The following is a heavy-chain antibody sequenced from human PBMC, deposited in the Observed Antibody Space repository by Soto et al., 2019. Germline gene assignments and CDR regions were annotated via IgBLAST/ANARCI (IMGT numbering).Heavy chain of an antibody. CDR1: GGSISSYY. CDR2: IYTSGST. D-gene: IGHD3-16*02. CDR3: ARDNMGTWGSYRQLAY. V-gene: IGHV4-4*07. Sequence: QVQLQESGPGLVKPSETLSLTCTVSGGSISSYYWSWIRQPAGKGLEWIGRIYTSGSTTDNPSLKSRVTMSVDTSKNRFSLRLSAVTAADTAVYYCARDNMGTWGSYRQLAYSGHGTLVTVSS. J-gene: IGHJ4*01.